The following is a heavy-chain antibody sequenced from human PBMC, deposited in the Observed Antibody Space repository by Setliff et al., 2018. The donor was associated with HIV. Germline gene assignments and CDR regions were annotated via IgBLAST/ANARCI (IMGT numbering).Heavy chain of an antibody. CDR1: GYTFTSYD. J-gene: IGHJ4*02. Sequence: ASVKVSCKASGYTFTSYDINWVRQATGQGLEWMGWMNPNSGNTAYAQKFQGRVTMPRNTSISTAYMELSSLRSEDTAVYYCARDQTTMGDFDYWGPGTLVTVSS. D-gene: IGHD1-26*01. CDR3: ARDQTTMGDFDY. CDR2: MNPNSGNT. V-gene: IGHV1-8*02.